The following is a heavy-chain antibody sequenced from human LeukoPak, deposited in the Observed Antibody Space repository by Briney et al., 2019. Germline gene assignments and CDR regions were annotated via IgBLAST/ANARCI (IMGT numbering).Heavy chain of an antibody. Sequence: SETLSLTCTVSGGSISSYYWSWIRQPAGKGLEWIGRIYTSGSTNYNPSLKSRVTMSVETSKKQFSLKLSSVTAADTAVYYCARQYDPQWLIRGGYFDYWGQGTLVTVSS. J-gene: IGHJ4*02. V-gene: IGHV4-4*07. CDR3: ARQYDPQWLIRGGYFDY. D-gene: IGHD5-12*01. CDR2: IYTSGST. CDR1: GGSISSYY.